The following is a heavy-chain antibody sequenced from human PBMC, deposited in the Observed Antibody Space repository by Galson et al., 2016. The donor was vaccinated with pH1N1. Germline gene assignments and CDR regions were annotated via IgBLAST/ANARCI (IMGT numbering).Heavy chain of an antibody. CDR2: INPNNGDT. V-gene: IGHV1-2*06. D-gene: IGHD3-22*01. Sequence: SVKVSCKASEYTFIGYYIHWMRQAPGHGLAWMGRINPNNGDTHYAQNFQGRVTMTRDMSISTAYMELNSLRSDDTAVYYCARVNTSDSSGYYPFDYWGQGTQVSVSS. CDR3: ARVNTSDSSGYYPFDY. J-gene: IGHJ4*02. CDR1: EYTFIGYY.